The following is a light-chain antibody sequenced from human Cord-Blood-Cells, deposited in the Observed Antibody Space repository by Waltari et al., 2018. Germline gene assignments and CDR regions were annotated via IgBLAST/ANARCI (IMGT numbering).Light chain of an antibody. V-gene: IGKV1-39*01. CDR3: QQSYSTPVT. CDR2: AAS. Sequence: DIQMTQSPSSLSASVGDRVTITCRASQSISSYFNWYQQKPGKAPKLLIYAASSLQSGVPSRFSGSGSVTDFTLTISSLQPEDFATYYCQQSYSTPVTFGPGTKVDIK. CDR1: QSISSY. J-gene: IGKJ3*01.